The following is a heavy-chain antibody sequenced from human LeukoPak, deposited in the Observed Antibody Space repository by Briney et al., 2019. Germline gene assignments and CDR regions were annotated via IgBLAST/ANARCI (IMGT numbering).Heavy chain of an antibody. CDR1: GFTFDDYA. D-gene: IGHD2-2*01. CDR3: AKGAPAHLPTDGMDV. V-gene: IGHV3-9*01. Sequence: AGGSLRLSCAASGFTFDDYAMHWVRQAPGKGLEWVSGISWNSGSIGYADSVKGRFTISRDNAKNSLYLQMNSLRAEDTALYYCAKGAPAHLPTDGMDVWGQGTTVTVSS. J-gene: IGHJ6*02. CDR2: ISWNSGSI.